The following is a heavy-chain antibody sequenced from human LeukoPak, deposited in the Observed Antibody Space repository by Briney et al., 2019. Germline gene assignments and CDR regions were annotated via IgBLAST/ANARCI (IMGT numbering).Heavy chain of an antibody. CDR3: ATDLHYFGSGSHIGAY. CDR2: ISYDASNK. Sequence: PGRSLRLSCAASGFTFSSYGMHWVRQAPGKGLEWVTVISYDASNKYYADSVKGRFTISRDNSKNALYLQMNSLRAEDTAVYYCATDLHYFGSGSHIGAYWGQGTLVTVSS. J-gene: IGHJ4*02. V-gene: IGHV3-30*03. D-gene: IGHD3-10*01. CDR1: GFTFSSYG.